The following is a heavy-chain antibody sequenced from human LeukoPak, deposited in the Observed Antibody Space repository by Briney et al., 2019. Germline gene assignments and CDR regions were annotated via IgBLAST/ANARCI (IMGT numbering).Heavy chain of an antibody. CDR3: ARAAWYYDSSGYCFDY. CDR1: GGSISSYY. Sequence: PSETLSLTCTVSGGSISSYYWSWIRQPPGKGLEWIGYIYNSGRTNYNPSLKSRVTISVDTSKNQFSLKLSSVTAADTVVYYCARAAWYYDSSGYCFDYWGQGTLVTVSS. CDR2: IYNSGRT. J-gene: IGHJ4*02. V-gene: IGHV4-59*01. D-gene: IGHD3-22*01.